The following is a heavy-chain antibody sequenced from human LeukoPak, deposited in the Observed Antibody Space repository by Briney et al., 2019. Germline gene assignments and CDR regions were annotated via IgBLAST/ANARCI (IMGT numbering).Heavy chain of an antibody. D-gene: IGHD2-21*01. CDR2: INDDRTDT. CDR1: GFTFSSYN. Sequence: GESLRLSCEASGFTFSSYNMHWVRKAPGEGLMWVSRINDDRTDTKYAESVKGRFTISRDNAKNTLYLQMNSLRADDTAMYYCARDLDWLIYDYWGQGSLVAVSS. CDR3: ARDLDWLIYDY. J-gene: IGHJ4*02. V-gene: IGHV3-74*03.